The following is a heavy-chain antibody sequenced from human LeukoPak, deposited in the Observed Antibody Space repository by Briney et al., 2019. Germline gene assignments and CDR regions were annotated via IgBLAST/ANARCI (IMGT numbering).Heavy chain of an antibody. J-gene: IGHJ4*02. CDR1: GGSFSGNY. CDR3: ARGLPGIYAAY. D-gene: IGHD5-12*01. Sequence: PSETLSLTCAVYGGSFSGNYWSWIRQPPGKGLEWIGEINHSGSTNCNPSLKSRVTISVDTSKNQFSLKLSSVTAADTAVYYCARGLPGIYAAYWGQGTLVTVSS. V-gene: IGHV4-34*01. CDR2: INHSGST.